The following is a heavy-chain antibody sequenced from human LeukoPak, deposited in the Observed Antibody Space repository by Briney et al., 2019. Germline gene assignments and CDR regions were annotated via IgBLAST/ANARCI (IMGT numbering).Heavy chain of an antibody. CDR3: ARDGVWFGELSGY. CDR1: GFTFSTYW. D-gene: IGHD3-10*01. V-gene: IGHV3-7*01. Sequence: PGGSLRLSCVVSGFTFSTYWMSWVRQAPGKGLEWVANIKQDGSEKYYVDSVKGRFTISRDNAKNSLYLQMNSLRAEDTAVYYCARDGVWFGELSGYWGQGTLVTVSS. J-gene: IGHJ4*02. CDR2: IKQDGSEK.